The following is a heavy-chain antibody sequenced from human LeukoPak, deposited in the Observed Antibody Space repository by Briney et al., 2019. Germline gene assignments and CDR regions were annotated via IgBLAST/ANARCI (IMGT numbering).Heavy chain of an antibody. Sequence: GGSLRLSCAAYGFTFSSYAMHWVRQAPGKGLEWVAVISYDGSNKYYADSVKGRFTISRDNSKNTLYLQMNSLRAEDTAVYYCARDSSGSYYYFDYWGQGNLVTVSS. J-gene: IGHJ4*02. CDR1: GFTFSSYA. CDR3: ARDSSGSYYYFDY. CDR2: ISYDGSNK. V-gene: IGHV3-30*01. D-gene: IGHD1-26*01.